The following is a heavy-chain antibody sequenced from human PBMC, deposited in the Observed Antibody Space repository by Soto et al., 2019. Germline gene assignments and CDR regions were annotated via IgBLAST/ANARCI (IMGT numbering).Heavy chain of an antibody. J-gene: IGHJ4*02. CDR1: GGSITSGS. Sequence: KPSETLSLTCTVSGGSITSGSWSWIRQSPGKGLEWIGYIYYGGNTDYNPSLESRVTISLDSSKNQFSLKVRSVTAADTAVYYCARDWGGRKFDYWGQGALVTVSS. D-gene: IGHD3-16*01. CDR3: ARDWGGRKFDY. CDR2: IYYGGNT. V-gene: IGHV4-59*01.